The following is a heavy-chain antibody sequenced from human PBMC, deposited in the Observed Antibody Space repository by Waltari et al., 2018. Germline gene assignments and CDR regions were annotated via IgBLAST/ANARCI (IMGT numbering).Heavy chain of an antibody. D-gene: IGHD2-21*02. V-gene: IGHV3-30*04. CDR1: GFTFRNHA. CDR3: ARDASDSDPPPNGMDV. CDR2: LSYDGSDK. Sequence: AESGGGVVQPGTSLRLSCEASGFTFRNHALHWVRQAPGRGLEWVTVLSYDGSDKYYTDSVKGRFTVSRDNSKNALYLQMSDLRPEDTAVYYCARDASDSDPPPNGMDVWGQGTTVTV. J-gene: IGHJ6*02.